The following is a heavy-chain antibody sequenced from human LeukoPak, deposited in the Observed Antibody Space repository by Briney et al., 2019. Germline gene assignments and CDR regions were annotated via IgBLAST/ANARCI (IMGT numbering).Heavy chain of an antibody. Sequence: ASVKVSCKASGGTFSSYTISWVRQAPGQGLEWMGRIIPILGIANYAQKFRGRVTITADKSTSTAYMELSSLRSEDTAVYYCAFDYYDSGGYSDYWGQGTLVTVSS. D-gene: IGHD3-22*01. CDR1: GGTFSSYT. CDR3: AFDYYDSGGYSDY. V-gene: IGHV1-69*02. CDR2: IIPILGIA. J-gene: IGHJ4*02.